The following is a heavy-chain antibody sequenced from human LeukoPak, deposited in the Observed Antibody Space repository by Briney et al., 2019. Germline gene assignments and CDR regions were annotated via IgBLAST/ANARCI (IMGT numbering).Heavy chain of an antibody. D-gene: IGHD6-13*01. CDR3: ARDRYSSSWSYFDY. CDR1: GGSVSTNNVY. Sequence: SETLSLTCTVSGGSVSTNNVYWGWIRQPPGKGLEYVGGIYYGGSTYYNPSLKSRVTISVDTSTNQFSLKLSSVTAADTAVYYCARDRYSSSWSYFDYWGQGTLVTVSS. V-gene: IGHV4-39*07. J-gene: IGHJ4*02. CDR2: IYYGGST.